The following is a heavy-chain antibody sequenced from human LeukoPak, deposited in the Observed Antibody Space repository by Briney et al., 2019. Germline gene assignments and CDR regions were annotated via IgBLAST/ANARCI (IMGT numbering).Heavy chain of an antibody. CDR3: ARVGGRWLLKAFDI. CDR1: GFTFSSYW. CDR2: INNHGSAT. V-gene: IGHV3-74*01. D-gene: IGHD5-24*01. J-gene: IGHJ3*02. Sequence: GGSLRLSCAASGFTFSSYWMHWVRQTPEKGLVWVSRINNHGSATNYADSVKGRFTVSRDNAQNTLYLQMSSLRAEDTAVYYCARVGGRWLLKAFDIWGQGTMVTVSS.